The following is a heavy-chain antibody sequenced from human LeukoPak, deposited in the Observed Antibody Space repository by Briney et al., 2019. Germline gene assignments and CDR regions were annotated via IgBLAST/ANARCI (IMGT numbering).Heavy chain of an antibody. CDR3: AIHPAFDI. CDR1: GFTFSSYS. CDR2: ISSSSSTI. V-gene: IGHV3-48*02. J-gene: IGHJ3*02. Sequence: PGGSLRLSCAASGFTFSSYSMKWVRQAPGKGMEWVSYISSSSSTIYYADSVKGGFTIYRENAKKSLYMQMKRVRDEDTAVYYCAIHPAFDIWRQGTIVTVSS.